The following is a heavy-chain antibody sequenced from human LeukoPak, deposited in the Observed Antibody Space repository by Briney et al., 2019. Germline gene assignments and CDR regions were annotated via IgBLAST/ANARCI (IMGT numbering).Heavy chain of an antibody. J-gene: IGHJ4*02. V-gene: IGHV3-48*04. D-gene: IGHD5-12*01. Sequence: GGSLRLSCAASGFTFIDYSMNWVRQAPGKGLEWISYVGISSGNTKYADSVKGRFTISGDSAKNPVFLQMNSLRVEDTAVYYCARDHRYAFDNWGQGTLVTVSS. CDR1: GFTFIDYS. CDR2: VGISSGNT. CDR3: ARDHRYAFDN.